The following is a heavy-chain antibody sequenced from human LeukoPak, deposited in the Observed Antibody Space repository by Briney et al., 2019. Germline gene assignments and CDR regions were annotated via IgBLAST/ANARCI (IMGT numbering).Heavy chain of an antibody. J-gene: IGHJ5*02. Sequence: SVKVSCKASGGTFSSYAISWVRQAPGQGLEWMGRIIPILGIANYAQKFQGRVTITADKSTSTAYIELSSLRSEDTAVYYCARARDHCSGGSCPLFDPWGQGTLVTVSS. V-gene: IGHV1-69*04. D-gene: IGHD2-15*01. CDR3: ARARDHCSGGSCPLFDP. CDR1: GGTFSSYA. CDR2: IIPILGIA.